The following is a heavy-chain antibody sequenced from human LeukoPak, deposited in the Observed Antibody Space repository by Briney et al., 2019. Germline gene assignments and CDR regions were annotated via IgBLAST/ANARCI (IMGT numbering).Heavy chain of an antibody. D-gene: IGHD6-13*01. CDR1: GFTFSSYW. CDR2: IKQDGSEK. Sequence: PGGSLRLSCAASGFTFSSYWMSWVRQAPGKGLEWVANIKQDGSEKYYVDSVKGRFTISRDNAKNSLYLQMNSLRAEDAAVYYCASHPKYSSSPMGFYYYYMDVWAKGPRSPSP. CDR3: ASHPKYSSSPMGFYYYYMDV. J-gene: IGHJ6*03. V-gene: IGHV3-7*01.